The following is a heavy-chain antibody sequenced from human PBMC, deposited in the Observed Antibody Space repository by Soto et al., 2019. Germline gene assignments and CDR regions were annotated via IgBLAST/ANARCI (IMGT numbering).Heavy chain of an antibody. CDR2: IIPIFGTA. CDR3: ASPKRWLQLGSFDY. V-gene: IGHV1-69*01. D-gene: IGHD5-12*01. J-gene: IGHJ4*02. Sequence: QVQLVQSGAEVKKPGSSVKVSCKASGGTFSSYAISWVRQAPGQALEWMGGIIPIFGTANYAQKFQGRVTITADESTSTGYMDVSSLRSEDTAVYYWASPKRWLQLGSFDYWGQGTLVTFST. CDR1: GGTFSSYA.